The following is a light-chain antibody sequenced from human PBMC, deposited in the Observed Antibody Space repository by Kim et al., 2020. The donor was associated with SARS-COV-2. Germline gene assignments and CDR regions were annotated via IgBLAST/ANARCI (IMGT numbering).Light chain of an antibody. CDR1: SSNVGSNN. V-gene: IGLV1-44*01. J-gene: IGLJ1*01. CDR2: SNT. Sequence: QSVLTQPPSASGTPGQWITISCSGISSNVGSNNVNWCEQLPGTTAQHLIFSNTKRPSGVPYRFYVSSTGGSAALVISWVLSDDEDADYLSAWYASLNAPVFGAGTQVTVL. CDR3: SAWYASLNAPV.